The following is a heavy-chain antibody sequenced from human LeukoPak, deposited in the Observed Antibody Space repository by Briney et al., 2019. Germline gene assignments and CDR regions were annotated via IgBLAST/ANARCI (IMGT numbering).Heavy chain of an antibody. Sequence: ASVKVSCKASGYTFTSYDINWVRQATGQGLEWMGWMNPNSGNTGYAQKFQGRVTMARNTSISTAYMELSSLRSEDTAVYYCAREDRGALIVDYWGQGTLVTVSS. J-gene: IGHJ4*02. CDR1: GYTFTSYD. CDR3: AREDRGALIVDY. V-gene: IGHV1-8*01. CDR2: MNPNSGNT. D-gene: IGHD3-10*01.